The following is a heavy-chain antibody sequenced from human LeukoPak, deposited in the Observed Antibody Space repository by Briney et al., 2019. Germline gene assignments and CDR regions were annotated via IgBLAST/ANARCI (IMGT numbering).Heavy chain of an antibody. CDR3: AAPGHCISTSCESYFDY. Sequence: SVKVSCKASGGTFSSYAISWVRQAPGQGLEWMGGIIPIFGTANYAQKFQGRVTITTDESTSTAYMELSSLRSEDTAVYYCAAPGHCISTSCESYFDYWGQGTLVTVSS. J-gene: IGHJ4*02. D-gene: IGHD2-2*01. CDR1: GGTFSSYA. CDR2: IIPIFGTA. V-gene: IGHV1-69*05.